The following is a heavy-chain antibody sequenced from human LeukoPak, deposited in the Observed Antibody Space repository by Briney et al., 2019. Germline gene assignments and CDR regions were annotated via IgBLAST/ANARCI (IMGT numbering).Heavy chain of an antibody. J-gene: IGHJ4*02. Sequence: GGSLRLSCVASGFTFSSYWMHWVRQAPGKGLVWVSRINSDGSSTSYADSVKGRFTISRDNAKNTLYLQMNSLRAEDTAVYYCARVSIGWYSFDYWGQGTLVTVSS. CDR2: INSDGSST. D-gene: IGHD6-19*01. CDR1: GFTFSSYW. V-gene: IGHV3-74*01. CDR3: ARVSIGWYSFDY.